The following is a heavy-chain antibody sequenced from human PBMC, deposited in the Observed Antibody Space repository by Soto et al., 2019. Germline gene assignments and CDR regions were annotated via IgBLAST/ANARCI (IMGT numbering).Heavy chain of an antibody. D-gene: IGHD3-10*01. Sequence: SETLSLTCAVSGGSISSSNLRSFGRQPPGKGLEWFGVIYHSGSTNYKASLKSRFTISVDKSKNQFSLKLSTVSAADTAVYYCARANLRSGNWFDPWGQGTLVTVSS. CDR1: GGSISSSNL. CDR3: ARANLRSGNWFDP. V-gene: IGHV4-4*02. CDR2: IYHSGST. J-gene: IGHJ5*02.